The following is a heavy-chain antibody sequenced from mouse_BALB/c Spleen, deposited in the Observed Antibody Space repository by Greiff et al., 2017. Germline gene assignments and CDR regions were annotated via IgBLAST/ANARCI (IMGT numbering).Heavy chain of an antibody. CDR3: ARISPSC. CDR1: GYTFTSYW. J-gene: IGHJ4*01. Sequence: VQLQQSGAELAKPGASVKMSCKASGYTFTSYWMHWVKQRPGQGLEWIGYINPSTGYTEYNQKFKDKATLTADKSSSTAYMQLSSLTSEDSAVYYCARISPSCWGQGTSVTVSS. CDR2: INPSTGYT. V-gene: IGHV1-7*01.